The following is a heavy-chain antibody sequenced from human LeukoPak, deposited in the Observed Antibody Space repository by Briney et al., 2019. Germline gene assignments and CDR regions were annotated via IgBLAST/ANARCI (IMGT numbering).Heavy chain of an antibody. V-gene: IGHV4-34*01. CDR2: INHSGST. CDR3: ARGSPIAAAGFDY. CDR1: GFTFSSYA. Sequence: GSLRLSCAASGFTFSSYAIHWVRQAPGKGLEWIGEINHSGSTNYNPSLKSRVTISVDTSKNQFSLKLSSVTAADTAVYCCARGSPIAAAGFDYWGQGTLVTVSS. D-gene: IGHD6-13*01. J-gene: IGHJ4*02.